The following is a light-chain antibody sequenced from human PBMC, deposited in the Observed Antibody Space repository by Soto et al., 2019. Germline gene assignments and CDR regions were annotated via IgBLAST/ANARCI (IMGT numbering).Light chain of an antibody. CDR2: AAS. V-gene: IGKV1-6*01. Sequence: AIQMTQSPSSLSASLGDRVTITCRASQGIRNDLGWYQQNPGKAPRLLIYAASSLQSGVPSKFSGSGSGTDFTLTISSLQPEDFATYYCLQDYSYPWTFGQGTKVEI. J-gene: IGKJ1*01. CDR3: LQDYSYPWT. CDR1: QGIRND.